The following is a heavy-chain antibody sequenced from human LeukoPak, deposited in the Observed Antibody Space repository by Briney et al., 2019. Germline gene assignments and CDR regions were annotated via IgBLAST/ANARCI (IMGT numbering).Heavy chain of an antibody. CDR1: GGSISSGGYY. J-gene: IGHJ4*02. CDR3: AGDTTQWLGKKAEYFDY. Sequence: SETLSLTCTVSGGSISSGGYYWSWIRQHPGKGLKWIGYIYYSGSTYYNPSLKSRVTISVDTSKNQFSLKLSSVTAADTAVYYCAGDTTQWLGKKAEYFDYWGQGTLVTVSS. CDR2: IYYSGST. V-gene: IGHV4-31*03. D-gene: IGHD6-19*01.